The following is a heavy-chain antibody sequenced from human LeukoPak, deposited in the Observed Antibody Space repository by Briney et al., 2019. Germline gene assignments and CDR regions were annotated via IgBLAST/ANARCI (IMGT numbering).Heavy chain of an antibody. Sequence: SQTLSLTCTVSGGSISSGGYSWSWIRQPPGKGLEWIGYIYHSGSTYYNPSLKSRVTISVDRSKNQFSLKLSSVTAADTAVYYCARTAPVVPAFGYWGQGTLVTVSS. J-gene: IGHJ4*02. CDR2: IYHSGST. CDR3: ARTAPVVPAFGY. V-gene: IGHV4-30-2*01. D-gene: IGHD2-2*01. CDR1: GGSISSGGYS.